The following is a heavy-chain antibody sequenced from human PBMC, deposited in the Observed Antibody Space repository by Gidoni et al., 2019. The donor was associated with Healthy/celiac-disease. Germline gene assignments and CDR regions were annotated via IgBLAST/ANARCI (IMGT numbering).Heavy chain of an antibody. J-gene: IGHJ4*02. CDR1: GFTFSGYG. V-gene: IGHV3-30*18. Sequence: QVQLVESGGGVVQPGRSLRLPFAASGFTFSGYGMHWVRQAPGKGLEWVAVISYDESNKYYADSVKGRFTISRDNSKNTLYLQMNSLRAEDTAVYYCAKDIDYVGANLDYWGQGTLVTVSS. CDR3: AKDIDYVGANLDY. D-gene: IGHD1-26*01. CDR2: ISYDESNK.